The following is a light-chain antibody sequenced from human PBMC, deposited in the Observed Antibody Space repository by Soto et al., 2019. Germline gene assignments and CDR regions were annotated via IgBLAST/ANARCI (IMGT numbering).Light chain of an antibody. J-gene: IGKJ4*01. CDR2: GAF. Sequence: DIVLTQSPATLSVSPGERATLSCRASQSVSSNLAWYQQKPGQAPRLLIYGAFTRATGIPARFSGSGSGTEFTLIISSLQSEDFAVYSCQQYKNWPLTFGGGTKVDIK. CDR1: QSVSSN. V-gene: IGKV3-15*01. CDR3: QQYKNWPLT.